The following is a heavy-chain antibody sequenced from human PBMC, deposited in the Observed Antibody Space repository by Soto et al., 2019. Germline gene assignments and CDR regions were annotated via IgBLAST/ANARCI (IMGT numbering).Heavy chain of an antibody. CDR3: AIDRGYYGSGIWVPFAY. J-gene: IGHJ4*02. CDR2: IYYSGST. Sequence: PSETLSLTCTVSGGSISSYCWSWIRQPPGKGLEWIGYIYYSGSTNYNPSLKSRVTISLDTSKNQFSLKLSSVTAADTAVYYCAIDRGYYGSGIWVPFAYWGEGALVTVS. D-gene: IGHD3-10*01. CDR1: GGSISSYC. V-gene: IGHV4-59*01.